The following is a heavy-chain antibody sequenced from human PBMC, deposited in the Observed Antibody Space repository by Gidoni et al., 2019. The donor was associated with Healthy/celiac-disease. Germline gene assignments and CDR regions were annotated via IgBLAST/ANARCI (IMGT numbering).Heavy chain of an antibody. D-gene: IGHD3-10*01. CDR1: GYSISSGYY. CDR3: ARDRVLLWFGDPPGWFDP. V-gene: IGHV4-38-2*02. CDR2: IYHRGST. Sequence: QVQLQESGPGLVKPSETLSLTCAVSGYSISSGYYWGWIRQPPGKGLEWIGSIYHRGSTYSNPSLKSRVTISVDTSKNQFSLKLSSVTAADTAVYYCARDRVLLWFGDPPGWFDPWGQGTLVTVSS. J-gene: IGHJ5*02.